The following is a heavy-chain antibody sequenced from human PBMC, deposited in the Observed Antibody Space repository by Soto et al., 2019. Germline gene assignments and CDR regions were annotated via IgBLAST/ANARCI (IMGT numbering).Heavy chain of an antibody. Sequence: QVQLVESGGGVVQPGRSLRLSCAASGFTFSSYGMHWVRQAPGKGLEWVAVISYDGSNKYYADSVKGRFTISRDNSKNTLYLQMNSMRAEDTAVYYCAKDSSRPGHGMDVWGQWTTVTVSS. CDR1: GFTFSSYG. V-gene: IGHV3-30*18. D-gene: IGHD6-19*01. CDR3: AKDSSRPGHGMDV. CDR2: ISYDGSNK. J-gene: IGHJ6*02.